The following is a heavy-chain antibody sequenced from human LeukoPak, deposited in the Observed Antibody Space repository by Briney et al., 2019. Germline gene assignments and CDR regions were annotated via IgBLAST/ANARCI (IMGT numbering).Heavy chain of an antibody. CDR2: MNPNSGNT. CDR3: ARAGRSSSFFNYHYYYMDV. J-gene: IGHJ6*03. CDR1: GYSFTNYD. V-gene: IGHV1-8*01. D-gene: IGHD6-6*01. Sequence: ASVKVSCKAFGYSFTNYDIDWVRQATGQGLEWMGWMNPNSGNTGYAQKFQGRVTMTRNTSISTAYTELSSLRSEDSAVYYCARAGRSSSFFNYHYYYMDVWGKGTTVTVSS.